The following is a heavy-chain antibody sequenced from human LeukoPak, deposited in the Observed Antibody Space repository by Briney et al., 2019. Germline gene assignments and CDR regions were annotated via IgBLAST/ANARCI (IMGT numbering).Heavy chain of an antibody. V-gene: IGHV7-4-1*02. CDR2: INTNTGNP. Sequence: GASVKVSCKASGYTFTSYAMNWVRQAPGQGLEWMGWINTNTGNPTYAQGFTGRFVFSLDTSVSTAYLQISSLKAEDTAVHYCARDPYCSGGSCYFLPYYYYGMDVWGQGTTVTVSS. CDR1: GYTFTSYA. J-gene: IGHJ6*02. CDR3: ARDPYCSGGSCYFLPYYYYGMDV. D-gene: IGHD2-15*01.